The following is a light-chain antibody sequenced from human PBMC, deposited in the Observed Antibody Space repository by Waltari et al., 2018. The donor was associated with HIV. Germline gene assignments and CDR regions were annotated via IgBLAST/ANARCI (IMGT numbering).Light chain of an antibody. CDR1: LSISSY. Sequence: DIPMTQPPSPLSASVGDSVPITCRASLSISSYLTWYQQKPGKAPKLLIYAASALQSGVPSRFSGSGSGTDFTLTISNLQPEDSATYFCQQSYNIPRTFGQGTQL. CDR2: AAS. J-gene: IGKJ2*01. CDR3: QQSYNIPRT. V-gene: IGKV1-39*01.